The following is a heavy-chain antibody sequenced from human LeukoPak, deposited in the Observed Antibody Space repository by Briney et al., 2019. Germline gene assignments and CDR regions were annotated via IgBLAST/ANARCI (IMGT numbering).Heavy chain of an antibody. D-gene: IGHD6-19*01. CDR1: VGSIRRSSYY. V-gene: IGHV4-39*01. J-gene: IGHJ4*02. Sequence: SETLSLTCTVSVGSIRRSSYYWGWIRQPPGKGLEWIGSIYYSGSTYYNASLKSRGTISVDTSKNQFSLKLNSVTAADTAVYFCARQVVAVAGTGYFDYWGQGTLVTVSS. CDR2: IYYSGST. CDR3: ARQVVAVAGTGYFDY.